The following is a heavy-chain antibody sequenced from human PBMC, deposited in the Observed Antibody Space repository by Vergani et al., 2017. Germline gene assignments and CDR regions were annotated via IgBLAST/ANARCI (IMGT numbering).Heavy chain of an antibody. CDR1: GYTFTSYD. Sequence: QVQLVQSGAEVKKPGASVKVSCKASGYTFTSYDINWVRQAPGQGLEWMGIINPSGGSTSYAQKFQGRVTMTRDTSTSTVYMELSSLRSEDTAVYYCAREDYDQAGPFDIWGQGTMVTVSS. CDR2: INPSGGST. V-gene: IGHV1-46*01. D-gene: IGHD3-16*01. J-gene: IGHJ3*02. CDR3: AREDYDQAGPFDI.